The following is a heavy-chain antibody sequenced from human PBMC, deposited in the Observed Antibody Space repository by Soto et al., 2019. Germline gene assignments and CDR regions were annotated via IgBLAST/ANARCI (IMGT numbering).Heavy chain of an antibody. CDR1: GYTFTDHY. CDR2: VDPEESET. D-gene: IGHD3-10*01. Sequence: ASVKFSCKVSGYTFTDHYVHWVQQAPGKGLEWLGLVDPEESETIYAEKFQGRVTITAETXXDXXXMXLXXLRXEXTGVYYCAYGSGSYLHYFEYWGQGTLVTVSS. CDR3: AYGSGSYLHYFEY. J-gene: IGHJ4*02. V-gene: IGHV1-69-2*01.